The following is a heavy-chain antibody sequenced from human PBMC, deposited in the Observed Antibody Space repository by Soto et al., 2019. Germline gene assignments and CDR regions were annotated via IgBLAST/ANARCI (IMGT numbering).Heavy chain of an antibody. CDR3: ARGRAVVVPAANPTGTFDY. J-gene: IGHJ4*02. D-gene: IGHD2-2*01. V-gene: IGHV4-34*01. Sequence: SETLSLTCAVYGGSFSGYYWSWIRQPPGKGLEWIGEINHSGSTNYNPSLKSRVTISVDTSKNQFSLKLSSVTAADTAVYYCARGRAVVVPAANPTGTFDYWGQGTLVTVSS. CDR1: GGSFSGYY. CDR2: INHSGST.